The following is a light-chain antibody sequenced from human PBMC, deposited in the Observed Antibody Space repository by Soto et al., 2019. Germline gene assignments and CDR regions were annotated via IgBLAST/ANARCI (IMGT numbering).Light chain of an antibody. CDR1: QSISSW. J-gene: IGKJ2*01. Sequence: DIQMTQSPSTLSASVGDRVTITCRASQSISSWLAWYQQKPGKAPKLLIYDASSLESGVPSRFSGSGSGTEFTLTISSLQPDDFATYYCQQYNSYRDYTFGQGTKLEIK. CDR2: DAS. CDR3: QQYNSYRDYT. V-gene: IGKV1-5*01.